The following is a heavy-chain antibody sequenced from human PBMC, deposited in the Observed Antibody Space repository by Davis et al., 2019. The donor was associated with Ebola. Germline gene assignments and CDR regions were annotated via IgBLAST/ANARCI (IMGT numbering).Heavy chain of an antibody. D-gene: IGHD2-21*02. CDR2: INPSGGST. Sequence: ASVKVSCKASGYTFTSYYMHWVRQAPGQGLEWMGIINPSGGSTSYAQKFQGRVTMTRDTSTSTVYMELSSLRSEETAVYYCAREHIVVVTAIYYYYGMDVWGQGTTVTVSS. CDR3: AREHIVVVTAIYYYYGMDV. CDR1: GYTFTSYY. V-gene: IGHV1-46*01. J-gene: IGHJ6*02.